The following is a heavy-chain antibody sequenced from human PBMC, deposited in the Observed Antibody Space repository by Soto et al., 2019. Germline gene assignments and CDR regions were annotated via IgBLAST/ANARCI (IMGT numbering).Heavy chain of an antibody. V-gene: IGHV4-34*01. D-gene: IGHD3-22*01. CDR2: INHRGST. CDR1: GVVYSGYY. Sequence: PXESESVACFVCGVVYSGYYWSWIRQPPGKGLEWIGEINHRGSTNYNPSLKSRVTISVDTSKNQFYLKLSSVTAAHTDVYYSARVSSGYYLGTFHYWGQGTLVTVS. J-gene: IGHJ4*02. CDR3: ARVSSGYYLGTFHY.